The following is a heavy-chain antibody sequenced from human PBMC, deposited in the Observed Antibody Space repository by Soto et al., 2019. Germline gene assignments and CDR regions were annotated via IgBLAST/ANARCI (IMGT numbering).Heavy chain of an antibody. V-gene: IGHV4-31*03. J-gene: IGHJ4*02. D-gene: IGHD5-18*01. CDR1: GGSISSAAYY. Sequence: QVQLQESGPGLVKPSQTLSLSCTVSGGSISSAAYYWSWIRQHPGKGLEWIGYISHSGSTYYTPSLMSRVITSADTSKNQFSLNLTSVTAADTAVYYCAREYNYGSNFFDCWGQGALVTVSS. CDR3: AREYNYGSNFFDC. CDR2: ISHSGST.